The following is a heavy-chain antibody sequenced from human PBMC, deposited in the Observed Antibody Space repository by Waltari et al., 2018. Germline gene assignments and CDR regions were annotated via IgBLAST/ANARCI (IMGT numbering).Heavy chain of an antibody. Sequence: QVQLVQSGAEGKKPGSSVKVTCKASGGPFSSYAISGERQAPGQGLEWMGVIIPIFGTANYAQKFHGRVTITADKSTSTAYMELSSLRSEDTAVYYCAASSSWYYPLDYWGQGTLVTVSS. CDR2: IIPIFGTA. CDR3: AASSSWYYPLDY. V-gene: IGHV1-69*14. J-gene: IGHJ4*02. D-gene: IGHD6-13*01. CDR1: GGPFSSYA.